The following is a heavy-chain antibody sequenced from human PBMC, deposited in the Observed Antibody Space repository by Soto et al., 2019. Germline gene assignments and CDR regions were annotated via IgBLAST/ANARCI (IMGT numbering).Heavy chain of an antibody. D-gene: IGHD3-10*01. Sequence: GESLKISCKGSGYSFTSYWISWVRQMPGKGLEWMGRIDPSDSYTNYSPSFQGHVTISADKSISTAYLQWSSLKASDTAMYYCARQYGSGSYTVSWFDPWGQGTLVTVSS. V-gene: IGHV5-10-1*01. CDR3: ARQYGSGSYTVSWFDP. CDR2: IDPSDSYT. J-gene: IGHJ5*02. CDR1: GYSFTSYW.